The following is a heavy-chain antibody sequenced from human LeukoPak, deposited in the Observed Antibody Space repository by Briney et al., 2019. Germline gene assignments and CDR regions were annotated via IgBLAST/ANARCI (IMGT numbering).Heavy chain of an antibody. CDR2: IYYSGST. Sequence: WIAYIYYSGSTNYNPSLKSRVTISVDTSKNQFSLKLASVTTADTAVYYCARMPDILTGLDPWGQGTLVTVSS. D-gene: IGHD3-9*01. V-gene: IGHV4-59*01. CDR3: ARMPDILTGLDP. J-gene: IGHJ5*02.